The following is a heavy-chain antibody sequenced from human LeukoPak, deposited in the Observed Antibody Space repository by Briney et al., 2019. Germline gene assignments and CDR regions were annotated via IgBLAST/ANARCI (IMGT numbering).Heavy chain of an antibody. CDR1: GFTFSSYG. J-gene: IGHJ4*02. Sequence: GRSLRLSCAASGFTFSSYGMRWVRQAPGKGLEWVAVISYDGSNKYYADSVKGRFTISRDNSKNTLYLQMNSLRAEDTAVYYCAKDLHSAGDNDYWGQGTLVTVSS. D-gene: IGHD7-27*01. CDR3: AKDLHSAGDNDY. CDR2: ISYDGSNK. V-gene: IGHV3-30*18.